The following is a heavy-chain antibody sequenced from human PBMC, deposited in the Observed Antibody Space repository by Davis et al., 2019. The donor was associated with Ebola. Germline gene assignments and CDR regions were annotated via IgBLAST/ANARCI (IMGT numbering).Heavy chain of an antibody. V-gene: IGHV4-59*08. CDR1: GGSISSHY. Sequence: PSETLSLTCTVSGGSISSHYWSWIRQSPGKGLEWIGYIYYSGSTNYNPSLKSRVTISVDTSKNQFSLKLSSVTAADTAVYYCARLGYSSGWYFESQWGQGTLVTVSS. CDR3: ARLGYSSGWYFESQ. D-gene: IGHD6-19*01. J-gene: IGHJ4*02. CDR2: IYYSGST.